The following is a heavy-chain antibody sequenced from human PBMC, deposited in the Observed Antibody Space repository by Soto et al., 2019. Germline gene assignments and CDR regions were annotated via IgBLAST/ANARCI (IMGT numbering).Heavy chain of an antibody. J-gene: IGHJ6*02. CDR2: INQDGSEK. Sequence: EVQLVESGGGLVQPGGSLRLSCVASGFSFRRYWMTWVRQAPGKGLEWVANINQDGSEKYYVDSVKGRFTFSRDNAENSVYLLMNSLRVEDTAVYYCARAHPRNNYYAMDVWGQGTTVTVSS. CDR3: ARAHPRNNYYAMDV. CDR1: GFSFRRYW. V-gene: IGHV3-7*01.